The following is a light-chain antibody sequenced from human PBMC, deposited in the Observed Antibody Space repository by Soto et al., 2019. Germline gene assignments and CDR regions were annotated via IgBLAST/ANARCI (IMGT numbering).Light chain of an antibody. V-gene: IGKV3-20*01. CDR1: QSFSSSY. Sequence: DIVLTQDPGTLSLSPGERATLSCRASQSFSSSYLAWYQQKPGQAPRLLIYDASNRATGIPARFSGSGSGTDFTLTISSLEPDDFGTYYCQQCNTCWTFGQGTKVDIK. CDR2: DAS. J-gene: IGKJ1*01. CDR3: QQCNTCWT.